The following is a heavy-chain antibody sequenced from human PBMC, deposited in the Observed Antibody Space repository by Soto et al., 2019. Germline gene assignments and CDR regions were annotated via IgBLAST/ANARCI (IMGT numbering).Heavy chain of an antibody. CDR3: ARDQGLYTSAIDAFDI. Sequence: QVQLVQSGAEVKKPGASVKVSCKASGYTFTGYYMHWVRQAPGQGLEWMGWINPNSGGTNYAQKFQGGVTMTRDTSVSTAYMELSRLRSDDTAVYYCARDQGLYTSAIDAFDIWGQGTMVTVSS. D-gene: IGHD4-4*01. J-gene: IGHJ3*02. CDR1: GYTFTGYY. CDR2: INPNSGGT. V-gene: IGHV1-2*02.